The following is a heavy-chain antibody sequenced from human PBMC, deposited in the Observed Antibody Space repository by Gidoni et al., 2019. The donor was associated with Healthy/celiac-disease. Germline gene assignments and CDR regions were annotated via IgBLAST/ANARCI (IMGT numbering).Heavy chain of an antibody. CDR1: GGSLRSRRYY. J-gene: IGHJ5*02. CDR2: SYYSGST. V-gene: IGHV4-39*01. Sequence: QLQLQASGPGLVKPSETLSLTCTVSGGSLRSRRYYWGWIRQPPGKGLEWVGSSYYSGSTYYNTSLKSRVTISVDTSKNQFSLKLSSVTAADTAVYYCARHNPDDSSSWYWFDPWGQGTLVTVSS. D-gene: IGHD6-13*01. CDR3: ARHNPDDSSSWYWFDP.